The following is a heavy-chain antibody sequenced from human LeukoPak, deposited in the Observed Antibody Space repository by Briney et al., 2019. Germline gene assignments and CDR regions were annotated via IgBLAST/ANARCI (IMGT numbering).Heavy chain of an antibody. CDR1: GYTFTGYY. CDR3: ARMNYYGSSDNWFDP. D-gene: IGHD3-10*01. V-gene: IGHV1-2*02. Sequence: ASVKVSCKASGYTFTGYYMHWVRQAPGQGLEWMGWINPNSGGTNYAQKFQGRVTMTRDTSISTAYMELSRLRSDDTAVYYCARMNYYGSSDNWFDPWGQGTLVTVSS. J-gene: IGHJ5*02. CDR2: INPNSGGT.